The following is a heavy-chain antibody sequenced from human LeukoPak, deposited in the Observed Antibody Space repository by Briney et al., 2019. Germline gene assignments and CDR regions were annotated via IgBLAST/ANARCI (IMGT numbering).Heavy chain of an antibody. V-gene: IGHV1-18*01. J-gene: IGHJ4*02. CDR1: GYSFTSYG. CDR2: ITTYNGKT. Sequence: ASVKVYCKASGYSFTSYGITWVRRAPGQGLEWMGWITTYNGKTNYAQNFQTRVTMTTDTSTNTAYMELRSLRSDDTAVYYCARGINYDLLTGYSEGFDFWGQGTPVTVSS. CDR3: ARGINYDLLTGYSEGFDF. D-gene: IGHD3-9*01.